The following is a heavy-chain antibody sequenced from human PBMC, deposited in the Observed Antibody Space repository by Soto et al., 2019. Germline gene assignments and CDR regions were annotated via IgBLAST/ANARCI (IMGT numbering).Heavy chain of an antibody. J-gene: IGHJ6*03. V-gene: IGHV3-23*01. Sequence: GGSLRLSCAASGFTFSSYAMSWVRQAPGKGLEWVSAISGSGGSTYYADSVKGRFTISRDNSKNTLYLQMNSLRAEDTAVYYCAKGREGVYDFWSGYRSTKTYYYYYMDVWGKGTTVTVSS. D-gene: IGHD3-3*01. CDR1: GFTFSSYA. CDR2: ISGSGGST. CDR3: AKGREGVYDFWSGYRSTKTYYYYYMDV.